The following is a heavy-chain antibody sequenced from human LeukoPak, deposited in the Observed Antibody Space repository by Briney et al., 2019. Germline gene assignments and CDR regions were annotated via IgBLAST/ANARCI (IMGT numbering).Heavy chain of an antibody. CDR1: GGSFSGYY. J-gene: IGHJ4*02. CDR3: ARQETREAYCGGDCYLFDY. Sequence: SETLSLTCAVYGGSFSGYYWSWIRQPPGKGLEWIGEINHSGSTNYNPSLKSRVTISVDTSKNQFSLKLSSVTAADTAVYYCARQETREAYCGGDCYLFDYWGQGTLVTVSS. D-gene: IGHD2-21*02. V-gene: IGHV4-34*01. CDR2: INHSGST.